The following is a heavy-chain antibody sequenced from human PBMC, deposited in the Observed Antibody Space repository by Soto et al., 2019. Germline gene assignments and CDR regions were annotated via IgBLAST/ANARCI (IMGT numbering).Heavy chain of an antibody. Sequence: QVQLVESGGGVVQPGRSLRLSCAASGFSFNIYAMHWVRQAPGKGLEWVAVIPYAETRKNYADSVKGRFTISRDNSKNTLLLQMNSLRAEDTAVYYCARSFAEYYFDHWGQGTLVTVSS. CDR1: GFSFNIYA. V-gene: IGHV3-30-3*01. CDR3: ARSFAEYYFDH. J-gene: IGHJ4*02. CDR2: IPYAETRK.